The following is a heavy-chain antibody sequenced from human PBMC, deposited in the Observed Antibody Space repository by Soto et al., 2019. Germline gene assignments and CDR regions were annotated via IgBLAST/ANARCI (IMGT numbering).Heavy chain of an antibody. V-gene: IGHV4-59*01. CDR1: GGSISSYY. Sequence: VQLQESVPGLVKPSETLSLTCTVSGGSISSYYWSWIRQPPGKGLEWIGYIYYSGSTNYNPFLKSRVTISVATSKNQFSLKLSSVTAADTAVYYCAKVGQWLGILDYWGQGTLVTVSS. CDR3: AKVGQWLGILDY. CDR2: IYYSGST. D-gene: IGHD6-19*01. J-gene: IGHJ4*02.